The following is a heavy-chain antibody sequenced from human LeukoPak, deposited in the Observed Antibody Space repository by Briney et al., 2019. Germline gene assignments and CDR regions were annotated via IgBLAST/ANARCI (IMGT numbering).Heavy chain of an antibody. V-gene: IGHV3-48*03. CDR3: ARGFSGYTYGPDY. CDR1: GFTFSSYE. D-gene: IGHD5-18*01. Sequence: GGSLRLSCAASGFTFSSYEMNWVRQAPGKGLEWVSYISGSGSSRYYADSVKGRFTISRDNAKNALYLQMNSLRAEDTAVYYCARGFSGYTYGPDYWGQGTLVTVSS. J-gene: IGHJ4*02. CDR2: ISGSGSSR.